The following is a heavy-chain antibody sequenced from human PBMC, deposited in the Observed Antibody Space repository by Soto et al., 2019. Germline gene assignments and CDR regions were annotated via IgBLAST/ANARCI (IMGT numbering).Heavy chain of an antibody. J-gene: IGHJ4*02. CDR2: ISGSGGST. V-gene: IGHV3-23*01. CDR3: AKDQRAVHFKLRAPGFDY. D-gene: IGHD6-19*01. Sequence: EVQLLESGGGLVQPGGSLRLSCAASGFTFSSYAMSWVRQAPGKGLEWVSAISGSGGSTYYADSVKGRFTISRDNSKNTLYLQMNSLRAEDTAVYYCAKDQRAVHFKLRAPGFDYWGQGTLVTVSS. CDR1: GFTFSSYA.